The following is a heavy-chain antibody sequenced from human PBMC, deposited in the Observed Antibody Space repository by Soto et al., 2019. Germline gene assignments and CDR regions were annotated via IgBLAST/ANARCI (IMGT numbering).Heavy chain of an antibody. D-gene: IGHD7-27*01. CDR1: GGSINDHY. CDR3: ARANWYFDY. J-gene: IGHJ4*02. V-gene: IGHV4-59*11. Sequence: QVQLQESGPGLVKPSETLSLTCTVSGGSINDHYWSWIRQPPGQGLEWIGYIYYSGSTNNSPSLKRRVTISVDTSKDQFSLKLSSLTAADTAIYYCARANWYFDYWGQGTLVTVSS. CDR2: IYYSGST.